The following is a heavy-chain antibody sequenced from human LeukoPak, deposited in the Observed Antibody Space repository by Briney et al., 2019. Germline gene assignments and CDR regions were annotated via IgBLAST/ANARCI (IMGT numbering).Heavy chain of an antibody. J-gene: IGHJ4*02. Sequence: GGSLRLSCAASGFTVSSTYMTWDRQAPGKGLEWVSVIFTGGTTYYADSVKGRFTISRDNSKNTLYLQMNSLRAEDTAMYYCASRRDYGINYWGQGTLVTVSS. CDR3: ASRRDYGINY. CDR1: GFTVSSTY. CDR2: IFTGGTT. V-gene: IGHV3-53*01. D-gene: IGHD4-17*01.